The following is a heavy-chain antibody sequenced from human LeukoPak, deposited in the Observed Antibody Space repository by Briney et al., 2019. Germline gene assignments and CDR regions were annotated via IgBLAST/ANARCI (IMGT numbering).Heavy chain of an antibody. J-gene: IGHJ6*02. CDR3: ARGGRRDGYNFAYYYGMDV. V-gene: IGHV1-2*06. CDR2: INPNSGGT. Sequence: ASVKVSCKASGYTFTGYYTHWVRQAPGQGLEWMGRINPNSGGTNYAQKFQGRVTMTRDTSISTAYMELSRLRSDDTAVYYCARGGRRDGYNFAYYYGMDVWGQGTTVTVSS. CDR1: GYTFTGYY. D-gene: IGHD5-24*01.